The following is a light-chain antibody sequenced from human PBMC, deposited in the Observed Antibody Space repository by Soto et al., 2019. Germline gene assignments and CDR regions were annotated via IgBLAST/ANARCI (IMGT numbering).Light chain of an antibody. CDR2: GAS. CDR3: QQYNKWPRT. Sequence: EIVLTQSPGTLSLSPGERATLSCRASQSVTSSYLAWYQQKPGQAPRLLIYGASSRATDIPDRFSGSGSGTDFTLTITRLEPEDFAVYNCQQYNKWPRTFGQGTKVDI. CDR1: QSVTSSY. J-gene: IGKJ2*01. V-gene: IGKV3-20*01.